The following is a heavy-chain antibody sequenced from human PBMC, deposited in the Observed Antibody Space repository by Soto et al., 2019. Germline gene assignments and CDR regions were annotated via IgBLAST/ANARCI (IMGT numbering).Heavy chain of an antibody. D-gene: IGHD5-18*01. CDR1: GYTFDTSW. Sequence: PGESLKISCQASGYTFDTSWIGWVRQVPGKGLEWMGIIWPRDSDTKYNPSFEGQVTISADKSISTAYLQWSSLKASDSAIYYCARHPVDTDIRRGQGTRVTVSS. V-gene: IGHV5-51*01. CDR3: ARHPVDTDIR. J-gene: IGHJ4*02. CDR2: IWPRDSDT.